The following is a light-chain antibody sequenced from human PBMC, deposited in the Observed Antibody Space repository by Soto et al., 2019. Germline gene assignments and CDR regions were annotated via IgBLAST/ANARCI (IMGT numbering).Light chain of an antibody. CDR1: QSISSW. CDR3: QHYNTYPWT. Sequence: DIQITQAPSILSASVGDIVTITCRASQSISSWLAWYQQKPGKAPNLLIHKASHLESGVPSRFSGSGSGTEFTLTISSLQPGDFATYYCQHYNTYPWTFGQGTKVDIK. J-gene: IGKJ1*01. V-gene: IGKV1-5*03. CDR2: KAS.